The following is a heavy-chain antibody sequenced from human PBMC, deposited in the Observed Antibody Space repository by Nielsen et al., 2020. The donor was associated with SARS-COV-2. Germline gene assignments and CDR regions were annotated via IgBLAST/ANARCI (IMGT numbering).Heavy chain of an antibody. V-gene: IGHV3-9*01. J-gene: IGHJ6*02. CDR3: AKVDLYYYGMDV. Sequence: SLKISCAASGFTFDDYAMHWVRQAPGKGLEWVSGISWNSGSIGYADSVKGQFTISRDNAKNSLYLQMNSLRAEDTALYYCAKVDLYYYGMDVWGQGTTVTVSS. CDR1: GFTFDDYA. CDR2: ISWNSGSI.